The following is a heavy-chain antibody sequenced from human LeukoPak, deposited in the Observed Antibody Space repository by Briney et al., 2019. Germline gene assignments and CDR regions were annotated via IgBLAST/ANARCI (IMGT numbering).Heavy chain of an antibody. CDR1: GYSISSGYY. CDR3: ARDYYDSSGYGDY. CDR2: IYHSGST. V-gene: IGHV4-38-2*02. D-gene: IGHD3-22*01. Sequence: PSETLSLTCAVSGYSISSGYYWGWTRQPPGKGLEWIGSIYHSGSTYYNPSLKSRVTISVDTSKNQFSLKLSSVTAADTAVYYCARDYYDSSGYGDYWGQGTLVTVSS. J-gene: IGHJ4*02.